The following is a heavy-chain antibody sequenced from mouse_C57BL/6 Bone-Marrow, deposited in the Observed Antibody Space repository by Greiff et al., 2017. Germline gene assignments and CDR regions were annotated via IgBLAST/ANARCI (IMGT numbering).Heavy chain of an antibody. CDR2: INPNYGTT. CDR3: ARGYDYDYAMDY. J-gene: IGHJ4*01. Sequence: EVQLQQSGAELVKPGASVKISCKASGYSFTDYNMNWVKQSNGKSLEWIGVINPNYGTTSYNQKFKGKATLTVAQSSSTAYMQLNSLTSEDSAVYYGARGYDYDYAMDYWGQGTSVTVSA. CDR1: GYSFTDYN. D-gene: IGHD2-4*01. V-gene: IGHV1-39*01.